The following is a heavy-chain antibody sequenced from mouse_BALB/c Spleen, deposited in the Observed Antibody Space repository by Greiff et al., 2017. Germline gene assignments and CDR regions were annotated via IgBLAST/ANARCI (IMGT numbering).Heavy chain of an antibody. CDR2: IRLKSNNYAT. V-gene: IGHV6-6*02. D-gene: IGHD1-1*01. Sequence: EVQVVESGGGLVQPGGSMKLSCVASEFTFSNYWMNWVRQSPEKGLEWVAEIRLKSNNYATHYAESVKGRFTISRDDSKSSVYLQMNNLRAEDTGIYYCTRNYGSSYVAWFAYWGQGTLVTVSA. CDR1: EFTFSNYW. CDR3: TRNYGSSYVAWFAY. J-gene: IGHJ3*01.